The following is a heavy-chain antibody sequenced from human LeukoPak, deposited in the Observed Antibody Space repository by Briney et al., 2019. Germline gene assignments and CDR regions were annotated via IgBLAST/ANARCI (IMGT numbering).Heavy chain of an antibody. V-gene: IGHV5-51*01. Sequence: GESLMISCKGSGYSFTSYWIGWVRQMPGKGLEWMGIIYPGDSDTRYSPSFQGQVTISADKSISTAYLQWSSLKASDTAMYYCARHQVAAAGLNWFDPWGQGTLVTVSS. CDR2: IYPGDSDT. CDR1: GYSFTSYW. CDR3: ARHQVAAAGLNWFDP. J-gene: IGHJ5*02. D-gene: IGHD6-13*01.